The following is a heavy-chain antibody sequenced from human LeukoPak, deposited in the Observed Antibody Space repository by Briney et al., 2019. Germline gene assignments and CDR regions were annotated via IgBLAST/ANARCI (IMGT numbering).Heavy chain of an antibody. Sequence: ASVKVSCKASGYTFTSFYMHWVRQAPGQGLEWMGIINPSGGGTSYAQEFQGRVTMTRDTSTSTVYMELSSLRSGDTAVYYCARDRDYDILTGYPSPYYYGMDVWGQGTTVTVSS. V-gene: IGHV1-46*01. D-gene: IGHD3-9*01. J-gene: IGHJ6*02. CDR3: ARDRDYDILTGYPSPYYYGMDV. CDR1: GYTFTSFY. CDR2: INPSGGGT.